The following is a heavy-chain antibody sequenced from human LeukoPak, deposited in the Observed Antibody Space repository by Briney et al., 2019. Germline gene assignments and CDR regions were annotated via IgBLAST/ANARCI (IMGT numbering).Heavy chain of an antibody. CDR3: AKWGDYDVLTGYYVPDY. CDR2: ILGSGGST. CDR1: GFTFSNYA. Sequence: PGGSLRLSCAASGFTFSNYAMSWVRQAPGKGLEGVSAILGSGGSTYYADSVKGRFTVSRDNSRSTLYLQMKSLRAEDTALYYCAKWGDYDVLTGYYVPDYWGQGTRVTVSS. J-gene: IGHJ4*02. D-gene: IGHD3-9*01. V-gene: IGHV3-23*01.